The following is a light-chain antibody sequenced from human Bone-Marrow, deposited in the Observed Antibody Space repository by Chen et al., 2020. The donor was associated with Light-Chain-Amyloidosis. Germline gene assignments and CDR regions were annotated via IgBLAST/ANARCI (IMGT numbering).Light chain of an antibody. Sequence: HSPLTHPPSVSGSPGHSTTISCTGTSSDVGGDNHVSWYQQHPDKAPKLMIYEVTNRPSWVPDRFSGSKADNTASLTISGLQTEDEADYFCSSYTITNTLVFGSGTRVTVL. CDR3: SSYTITNTLV. V-gene: IGLV2-14*01. CDR2: EVT. J-gene: IGLJ1*01. CDR1: SSDVGGDNH.